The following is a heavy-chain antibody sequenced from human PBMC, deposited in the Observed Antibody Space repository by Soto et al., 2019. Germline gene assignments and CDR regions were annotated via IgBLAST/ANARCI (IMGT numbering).Heavy chain of an antibody. CDR1: GYSFTTYY. V-gene: IGHV1-46*01. Sequence: GASVKVSCKASGYSFTTYYIQWVRHAPGHGPEWLGIINPSSGTTRYAQNFQGRVTLTRDTSTSTAYMELTSLRSEDSAVYYCAREQQPDRDFDYWGQGTLVTVS. CDR3: AREQQPDRDFDY. J-gene: IGHJ4*02. D-gene: IGHD6-13*01. CDR2: INPSSGTT.